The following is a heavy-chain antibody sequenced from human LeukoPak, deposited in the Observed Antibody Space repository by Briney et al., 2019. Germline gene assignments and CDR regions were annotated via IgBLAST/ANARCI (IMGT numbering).Heavy chain of an antibody. CDR3: ARFNSSSWYPNWFDP. V-gene: IGHV3-21*01. D-gene: IGHD6-13*01. CDR1: GFTFSSYS. J-gene: IGHJ5*02. CDR2: ISSSSSYI. Sequence: GGSLRLSCAASGFTFSSYSMNWVRQDPGKGLEWVSSISSSSSYIYYADSVKGRFTISRDNAKNSLYLQMNSLRAEDTAVYYCARFNSSSWYPNWFDPWGQGTLVTVSS.